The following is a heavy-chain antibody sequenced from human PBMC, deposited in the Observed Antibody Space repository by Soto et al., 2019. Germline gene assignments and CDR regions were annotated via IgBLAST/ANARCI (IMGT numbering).Heavy chain of an antibody. J-gene: IGHJ3*02. Sequence: SVKVSCKASGFTFTSSAVQWVRQARGQRLEWIGWIVVGSGNTNYAQKFQERVTITRDMSTSTAYMELSSLRSEDTAVYYCAVDRIVVAKDAFEIWGKGTMVT. CDR2: IVVGSGNT. D-gene: IGHD3-22*01. V-gene: IGHV1-58*01. CDR1: GFTFTSSA. CDR3: AVDRIVVAKDAFEI.